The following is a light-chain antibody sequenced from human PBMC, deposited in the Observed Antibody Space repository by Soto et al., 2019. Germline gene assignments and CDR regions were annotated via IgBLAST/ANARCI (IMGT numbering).Light chain of an antibody. J-gene: IGKJ4*01. V-gene: IGKV1-39*01. Sequence: DTQMTQSPSSLPASVADRVTITCRTSQSISNYLNWYQHKPGKAPKVLISAASNLQSGVPSRFSGSGSGTVFTLTISSLQPEDFATYFCQQSYTLSPLTFGGGTKVEIK. CDR1: QSISNY. CDR2: AAS. CDR3: QQSYTLSPLT.